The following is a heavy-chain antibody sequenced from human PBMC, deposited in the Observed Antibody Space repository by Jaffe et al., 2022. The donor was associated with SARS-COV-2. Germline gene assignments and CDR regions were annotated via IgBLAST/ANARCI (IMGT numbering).Heavy chain of an antibody. CDR1: GFTFSSYG. CDR2: ISGSGGST. D-gene: IGHD3-3*01. Sequence: EVQLLESGGGLVQPGGSLRLSCAASGFTFSSYGMSWVRQAPGKGLEWVSAISGSGGSTYYADSVKGRFTISRDNSKNTLYLQMNSLRAEDTAVYYCAKTILGVIRGMDVWGQGTTVTVSS. J-gene: IGHJ6*02. CDR3: AKTILGVIRGMDV. V-gene: IGHV3-23*01.